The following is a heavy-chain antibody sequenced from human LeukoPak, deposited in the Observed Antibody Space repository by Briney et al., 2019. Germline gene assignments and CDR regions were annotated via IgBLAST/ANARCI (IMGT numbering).Heavy chain of an antibody. CDR1: GFTFSHAW. J-gene: IGHJ4*02. Sequence: GGSLTLSCTTSGFTFSHAWMTWVRQAPGKGLEWVGRISTKTDGGTTDYAAPVKGRFTISRDESKNTLYLQMNSLKTEDTAVYYCIKSSGDWHWGQGTLVTVSS. CDR2: ISTKTDGGTT. D-gene: IGHD2-21*02. V-gene: IGHV3-15*01. CDR3: IKSSGDWH.